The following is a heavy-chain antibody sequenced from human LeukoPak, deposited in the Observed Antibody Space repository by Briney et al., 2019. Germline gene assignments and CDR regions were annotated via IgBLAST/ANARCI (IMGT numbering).Heavy chain of an antibody. D-gene: IGHD6-6*01. CDR2: MNPNSGNT. V-gene: IGHV1-8*01. CDR1: GYTFTSYD. J-gene: IGHJ4*02. Sequence: ASVKVSCKASGYTFTSYDINWVRQATGQGLEWMGWMNPNSGNTAYAQKFQRRVTMTRNTSISTAYMELSSLRSEDTAVYYCARPNSSSASGALGGWGQGTLVTVSS. CDR3: ARPNSSSASGALGG.